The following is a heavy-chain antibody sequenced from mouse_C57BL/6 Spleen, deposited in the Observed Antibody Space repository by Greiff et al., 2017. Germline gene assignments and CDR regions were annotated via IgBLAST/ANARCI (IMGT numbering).Heavy chain of an antibody. V-gene: IGHV1-85*01. CDR1: GYTFTSYD. Sequence: QVQLKESGPELVKPGASVKLSCKASGYTFTSYDINWVKQRPGQGLEWIGWIYPRDGSTKYNEKFKGKATVTVDTSSSTAYMELHSLTSEDSAVYFCARCTTVVPYYFDYWGQGTTLTVSS. J-gene: IGHJ2*01. CDR2: IYPRDGST. CDR3: ARCTTVVPYYFDY. D-gene: IGHD1-1*01.